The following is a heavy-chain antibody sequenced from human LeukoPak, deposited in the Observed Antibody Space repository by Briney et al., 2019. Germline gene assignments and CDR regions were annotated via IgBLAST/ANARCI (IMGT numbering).Heavy chain of an antibody. CDR1: GGTFSSYA. V-gene: IGHV1-69*13. Sequence: VASVKVSCKASGGTFSSYAISWVRQAPGQGLEWMGGIIPVFGTANYAQKFQSRVTITADESTSTAYMELSSLRSEDTAVYYCARDRVVGLGIDNAFDIWGHGTMVTVSS. J-gene: IGHJ3*02. D-gene: IGHD2-15*01. CDR2: IIPVFGTA. CDR3: ARDRVVGLGIDNAFDI.